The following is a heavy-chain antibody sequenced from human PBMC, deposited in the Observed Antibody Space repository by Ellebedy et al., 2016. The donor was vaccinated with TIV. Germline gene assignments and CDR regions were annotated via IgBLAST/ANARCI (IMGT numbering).Heavy chain of an antibody. CDR1: GFTFSYYW. J-gene: IGHJ4*02. D-gene: IGHD1-26*01. Sequence: GESLKISCAASGFTFSYYWMHWVRQAPGKGLVWVSRINSDGRSTTYADSVKGRFTISRDNAKNTLYLQMNSLRAEDTAVYYCARDGIVGGTTEYYFDYWGQGTLVTVSS. V-gene: IGHV3-74*01. CDR2: INSDGRST. CDR3: ARDGIVGGTTEYYFDY.